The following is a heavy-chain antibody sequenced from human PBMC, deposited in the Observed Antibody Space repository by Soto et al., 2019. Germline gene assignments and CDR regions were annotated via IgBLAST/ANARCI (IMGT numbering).Heavy chain of an antibody. CDR1: GFTFSSDA. J-gene: IGHJ4*02. V-gene: IGHV3-23*01. CDR3: ARESEDLTSNFDY. Sequence: PGGSLTLSCAASGFTFSSDAMSWVRQAPGKWLEWVAAISGSGCSTYYADSVKGRLTISRDNSKNSLYLEMNSVRAEDTAVYYCARESEDLTSNFDYWGQGTLVPVSS. CDR2: ISGSGCST.